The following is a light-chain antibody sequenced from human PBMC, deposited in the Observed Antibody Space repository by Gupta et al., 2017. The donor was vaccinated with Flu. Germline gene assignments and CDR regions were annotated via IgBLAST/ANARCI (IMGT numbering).Light chain of an antibody. Sequence: QSAPTQPRSVSGSPGPSVTISCTGSSTDVGGSNRVSWYQQRPGKAPNLILYDVTERPSGVPDRCSGSKSGNSASLTISGLQADDEADYYCSSHAGRVTWVFGTGTTVTVL. CDR1: STDVGGSNR. V-gene: IGLV2-11*01. CDR3: SSHAGRVTWV. J-gene: IGLJ1*01. CDR2: DVT.